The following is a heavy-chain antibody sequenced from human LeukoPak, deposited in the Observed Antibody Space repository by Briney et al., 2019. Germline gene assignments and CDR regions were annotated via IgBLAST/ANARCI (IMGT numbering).Heavy chain of an antibody. V-gene: IGHV1-18*01. CDR1: GYTLSSCG. J-gene: IGHJ4*02. D-gene: IGHD3-10*01. Sequence: ASVTVSCKASGYTLSSCGISWVRQAPGQGLEWVGWINTLNGYTNFAQKLQGRVTMTTDTSTSTVYMELGSLRSDDTAVYYCARVGALTWAYYFDFWGQGTPVTVSS. CDR2: INTLNGYT. CDR3: ARVGALTWAYYFDF.